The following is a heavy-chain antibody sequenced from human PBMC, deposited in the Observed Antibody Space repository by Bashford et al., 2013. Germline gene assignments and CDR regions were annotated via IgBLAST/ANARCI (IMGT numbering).Heavy chain of an antibody. D-gene: IGHD3-9*01. J-gene: IGHJ4*02. V-gene: IGHV4-38-2*01. CDR2: IYHSGST. Sequence: SETLSLTCAVSGYSISSGYYWGWIRQPPGKGLEWIGSIYHSGSTYYNPSLKSRVTISVDTSKNQFSLKLSSVTAADTAVYYCASTILTGYYADYWGQGPWSPS. CDR3: ASTILTGYYADY. CDR1: GYSISSGYY.